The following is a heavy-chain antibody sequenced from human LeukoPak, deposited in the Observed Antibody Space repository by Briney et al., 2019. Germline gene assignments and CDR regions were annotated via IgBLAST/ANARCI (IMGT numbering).Heavy chain of an antibody. CDR3: TKGGHADY. D-gene: IGHD3-16*01. CDR1: GFTFGDYT. J-gene: IGHJ4*02. V-gene: IGHV3-49*03. CDR2: IKSKASGGTI. Sequence: GGSLRLSCTASGFTFGDYTMSWFRQAPGKGLEWVGFIKSKASGGTIEYAASVKGRFTISRDDSKTMAYLQMNSLQTEDTAVYYCTKGGHADYWGQGTLVTVSS.